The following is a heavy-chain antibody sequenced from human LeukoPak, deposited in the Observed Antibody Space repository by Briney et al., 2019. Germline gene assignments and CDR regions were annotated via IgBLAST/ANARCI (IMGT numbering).Heavy chain of an antibody. Sequence: SGGSLRLSCEVSGFTLSSYTMNWVRQAPGKGLEWVSSISSSSSYIYYADSLKGRFTISRDNSKNTLYLQMNSLRAEDTAVYYCANSPGRWYGDFDYWGQGTLVTVSS. CDR3: ANSPGRWYGDFDY. V-gene: IGHV3-21*04. CDR1: GFTLSSYT. CDR2: ISSSSSYI. J-gene: IGHJ4*02. D-gene: IGHD3-10*01.